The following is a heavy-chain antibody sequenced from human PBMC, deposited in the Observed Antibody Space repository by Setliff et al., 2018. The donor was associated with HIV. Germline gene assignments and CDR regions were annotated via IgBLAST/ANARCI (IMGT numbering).Heavy chain of an antibody. Sequence: PGGSLRLSCAASEFTFSSSWMSWVRQAPGKGLEWVANTNQDGSEKYYVDSVKGRFTISRDNAKNSLYLQMNSLRAEDTAIYYCAKLGSSWSEFDYWGQGTLVTVSS. V-gene: IGHV3-7*01. CDR2: TNQDGSEK. CDR1: EFTFSSSW. J-gene: IGHJ4*02. CDR3: AKLGSSWSEFDY. D-gene: IGHD6-13*01.